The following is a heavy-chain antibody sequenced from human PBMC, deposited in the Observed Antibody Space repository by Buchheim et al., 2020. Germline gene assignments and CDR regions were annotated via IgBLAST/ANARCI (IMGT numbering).Heavy chain of an antibody. CDR3: ARGALWSHDY. V-gene: IGHV3-7*03. D-gene: IGHD2-21*01. Sequence: VQLVESGGGLVQPGGSLRLSCAASGFSFSSYWMSWVRQAPGKGLEWVANITPAGSKKNFVDSVKGRFTISRDNAKNSLNLQMSSLRVEDTAVYYCARGALWSHDYWGQGTL. CDR2: ITPAGSKK. J-gene: IGHJ4*02. CDR1: GFSFSSYW.